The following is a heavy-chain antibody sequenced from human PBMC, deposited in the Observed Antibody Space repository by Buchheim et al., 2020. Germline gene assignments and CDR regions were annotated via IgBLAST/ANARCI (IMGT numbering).Heavy chain of an antibody. D-gene: IGHD5-18*01. CDR3: AKLGGGRQEYSYGQFDY. CDR2: IWYDGSNK. CDR1: GFTFSSYG. Sequence: QVQLVESGGGVVQPGRSLRLSCAASGFTFSSYGMHWVRQAPGKGLEWVAVIWYDGSNKYYADSVKGRFTISRDNSKNTLYLPMNSLRAEDTAVYYCAKLGGGRQEYSYGQFDYWGQGTL. V-gene: IGHV3-33*06. J-gene: IGHJ4*02.